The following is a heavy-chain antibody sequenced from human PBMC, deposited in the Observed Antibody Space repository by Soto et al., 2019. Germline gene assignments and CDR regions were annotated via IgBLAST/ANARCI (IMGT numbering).Heavy chain of an antibody. V-gene: IGHV2-5*02. CDR2: IYWDDDK. CDR3: AHFYYYASGARLYFGS. D-gene: IGHD3-10*01. CDR1: GFSLSTSGVG. J-gene: IGHJ4*02. Sequence: QITLKESGPTLVKPTQTLTLTCTFSGFSLSTSGVGVGWIRQPPGKALEWLALIYWDDDKRYSPSLKSRLTTTXXPXKXXVVLTMPNMDPVDTATYYCAHFYYYASGARLYFGSWGQGNLVTVSS.